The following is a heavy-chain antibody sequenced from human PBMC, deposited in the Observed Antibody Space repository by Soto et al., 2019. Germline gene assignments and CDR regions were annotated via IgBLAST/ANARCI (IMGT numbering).Heavy chain of an antibody. CDR1: GYTLTELS. Sequence: GASVKVSCTVSGYTLTELSMHWVRQAPGKGLEWMGGFDPEDGETIYAQKFQGRVTMTEDTSTDTAYMELSSLRSEDTAVYYCATENFGDPAFDYWGQGTLVTVSS. CDR2: FDPEDGET. V-gene: IGHV1-24*01. J-gene: IGHJ4*02. CDR3: ATENFGDPAFDY. D-gene: IGHD4-17*01.